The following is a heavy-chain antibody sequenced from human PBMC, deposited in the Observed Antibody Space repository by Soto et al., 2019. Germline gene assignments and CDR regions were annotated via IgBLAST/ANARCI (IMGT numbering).Heavy chain of an antibody. D-gene: IGHD2-2*01. Sequence: TSETLSLTCAVYGGSISGYDWSWIRQPPGKGLEWIGEINHSGSTNYNPSLKSRVTISVDTSKNQFSLKLSSVTAADTAVYYCARVVQAARYGMDVWGQGTTVT. CDR2: INHSGST. V-gene: IGHV4-34*01. CDR3: ARVVQAARYGMDV. CDR1: GGSISGYD. J-gene: IGHJ6*02.